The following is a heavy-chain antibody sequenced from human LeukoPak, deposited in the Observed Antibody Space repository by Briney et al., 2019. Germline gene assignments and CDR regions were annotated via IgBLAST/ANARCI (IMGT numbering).Heavy chain of an antibody. D-gene: IGHD5-18*01. CDR2: IIAYNGNT. J-gene: IGHJ4*02. V-gene: IGHV1-18*01. CDR1: GYMLARYG. Sequence: GASVKVSCAASGYMLARYGMSWVRQAPRQGLEWMVWIIAYNGNTNYAQKLQGRVTMTTDTSTSTAYMELRSLRSDDTAVYYCARGRNVDTAMVPFDYWGQGTLVTVSS. CDR3: ARGRNVDTAMVPFDY.